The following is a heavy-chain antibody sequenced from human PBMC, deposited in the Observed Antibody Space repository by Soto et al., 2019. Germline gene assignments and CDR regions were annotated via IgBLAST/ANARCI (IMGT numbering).Heavy chain of an antibody. D-gene: IGHD6-13*01. J-gene: IGHJ5*02. V-gene: IGHV3-74*01. Sequence: GGSLRLSCAASGFTFSSHWMHWVRQAPGKGLVWVSRINGDESTTRYADSVKGRFTISRDNAKNTLYLQMNSLRAEDTAVYYCARESAQQLVSWGQGLLVTVSS. CDR1: GFTFSSHW. CDR3: ARESAQQLVS. CDR2: INGDESTT.